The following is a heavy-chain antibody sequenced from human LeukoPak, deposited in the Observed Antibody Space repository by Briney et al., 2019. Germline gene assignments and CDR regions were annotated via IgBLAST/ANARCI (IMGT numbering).Heavy chain of an antibody. CDR3: ARETRYCSGGSCLRAFDY. CDR1: GFTFSSYS. J-gene: IGHJ4*02. Sequence: GGSLRLSCAASGFTFSSYSMNWVRQAPGKGLEWVSFISTTSTYIYYADSVKGRFTISRDNSKNTLYLQMNSLRAEDTAVYYCARETRYCSGGSCLRAFDYWGQGTLVTVSS. CDR2: ISTTSTYI. V-gene: IGHV3-21*01. D-gene: IGHD2-15*01.